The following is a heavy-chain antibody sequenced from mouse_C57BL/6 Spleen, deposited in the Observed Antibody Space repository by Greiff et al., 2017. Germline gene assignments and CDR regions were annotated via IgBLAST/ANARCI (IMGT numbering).Heavy chain of an antibody. CDR3: ARHEEEGNYYVGYFDV. J-gene: IGHJ1*03. CDR2: FYPRSGSI. CDR1: GYTFTEYT. D-gene: IGHD1-1*01. Sequence: QVQLQQSGAELVKPGASVKLSCKASGYTFTEYTIHWVKQRSGQGLEWIGWFYPRSGSIKYNEKFKDKATLTADKSSSTVYMELSRLTSEDSAVYFCARHEEEGNYYVGYFDVWGTGTTVTVSS. V-gene: IGHV1-62-2*01.